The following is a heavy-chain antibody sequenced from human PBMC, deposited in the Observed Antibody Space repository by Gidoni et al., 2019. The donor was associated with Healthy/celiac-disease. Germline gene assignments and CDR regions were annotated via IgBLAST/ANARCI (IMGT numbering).Heavy chain of an antibody. D-gene: IGHD2-15*01. CDR3: ARDVGYCSGGSCGVYDY. J-gene: IGHJ4*02. Sequence: VQPGRSLRLSCSASGFTFSSYGMHWVRQAPGKGLEGVAVIWYDGSNKYYADSVKGRFTISRDNFKNTLYLQMNSLRAEDTAVYYCARDVGYCSGGSCGVYDYWGQGTLVTVSS. CDR2: IWYDGSNK. V-gene: IGHV3-33*01. CDR1: GFTFSSYG.